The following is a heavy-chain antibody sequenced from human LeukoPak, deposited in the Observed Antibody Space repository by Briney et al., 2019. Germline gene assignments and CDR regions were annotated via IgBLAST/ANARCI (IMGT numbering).Heavy chain of an antibody. CDR2: ISSSSSYT. D-gene: IGHD3-10*01. Sequence: GGSLRLSCAASEFTVSDYYMSWIRQAPGKGLEWVSYISSSSSYTNYADSVKGRFTISRDNAKNSLYLQMNSLRAEDTAVYYCARDLGFGESWDYWGQGTLVTVSS. CDR3: ARDLGFGESWDY. CDR1: EFTVSDYY. J-gene: IGHJ4*02. V-gene: IGHV3-11*06.